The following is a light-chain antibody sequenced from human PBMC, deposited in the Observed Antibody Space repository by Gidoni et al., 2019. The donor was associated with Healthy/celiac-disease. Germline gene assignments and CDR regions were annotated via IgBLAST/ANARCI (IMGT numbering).Light chain of an antibody. CDR3: SSYTSSSTLV. Sequence: QSALPQPASVSGSPGQSITISCTGTSSDVGGYNYVSWYQQHPGKAPNRMIYVVSNRPSGVANRVSGSKSGNTASLTISGLQAEDEADYYRSSYTSSSTLVFGGGTKLTVL. V-gene: IGLV2-14*01. CDR2: VVS. J-gene: IGLJ3*02. CDR1: SSDVGGYNY.